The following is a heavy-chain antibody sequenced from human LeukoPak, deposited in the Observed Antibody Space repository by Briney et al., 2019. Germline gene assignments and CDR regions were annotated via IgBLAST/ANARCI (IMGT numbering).Heavy chain of an antibody. V-gene: IGHV3-21*01. CDR2: ISSSSSYI. J-gene: IGHJ6*03. CDR1: GFTFSSYS. CDR3: ARDPGGATPYYDFWSGYYTGYYYYYMDV. Sequence: GGSLRLSCAASGFTFSSYSMSWVRQASGKGLEWVSSISSSSSYIYYADSVKGRFTISRDNAKNSLYLQMNSLRAEDTAVYYCARDPGGATPYYDFWSGYYTGYYYYYMDVWGKGTTVTVSS. D-gene: IGHD3-3*01.